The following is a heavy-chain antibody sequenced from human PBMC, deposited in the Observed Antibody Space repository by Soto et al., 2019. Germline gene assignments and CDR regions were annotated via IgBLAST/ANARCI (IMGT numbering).Heavy chain of an antibody. CDR1: GGSINTFY. J-gene: IGHJ1*01. CDR3: ARKVSCSAYTFAHGIQLWSLHS. CDR2: IFSSGST. Sequence: PSETLSLTCTVSGGSINTFYWSWVRQPAGKGLEWIGRIFSSGSTSFNPSLESRVAMSVDTSKNHFSLNLSSVTAADMAVYYCARKVSCSAYTFAHGIQLWSLHSWDLGALITVSS. D-gene: IGHD5-18*01. V-gene: IGHV4-4*07.